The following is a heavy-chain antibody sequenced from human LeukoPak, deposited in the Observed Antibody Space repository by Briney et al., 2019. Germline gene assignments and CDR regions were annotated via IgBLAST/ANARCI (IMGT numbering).Heavy chain of an antibody. D-gene: IGHD3-3*01. V-gene: IGHV3-49*04. CDR2: IRTKAYGGTT. CDR3: PRDGSYYDLWSGRDY. J-gene: IGHJ4*02. Sequence: GGSLRLSCTGSGFTFGYYEMTWVRQAPGKGLEWVGSIRTKAYGGTTEYAASVAGRFTISRDDSRNIAYLQMNSLKTEDTAVYYCPRDGSYYDLWSGRDYWGQGTLVTVSS. CDR1: GFTFGYYE.